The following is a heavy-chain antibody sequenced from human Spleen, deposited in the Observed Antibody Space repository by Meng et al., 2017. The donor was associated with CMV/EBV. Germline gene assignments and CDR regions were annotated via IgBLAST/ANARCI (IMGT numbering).Heavy chain of an antibody. CDR1: GGSISSCY. V-gene: IGHV4-4*07. J-gene: IGHJ4*02. CDR2: IYNRRST. CDR3: TYSSSWPTHPHFDY. D-gene: IGHD6-13*01. Sequence: LVERAGRGDVHAWEMLSPSCTVSGGSISSCYWSWSRPPAGKGLWLIVSIYNRRSTNYNPSLKSRVTMSVDTSKNQFSLKMSSVTAEDTAVYYCTYSSSWPTHPHFDYWGQGTLVTVSS.